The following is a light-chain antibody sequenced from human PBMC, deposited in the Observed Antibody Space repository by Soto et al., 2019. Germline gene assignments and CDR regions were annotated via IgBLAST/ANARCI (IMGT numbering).Light chain of an antibody. CDR1: HSVSNY. Sequence: EIVLTQSPATLSLSPGERATLSCRASHSVSNYLAWYQQKPGQAPRLLIYDASNSATGIPARFSGSGSGTDFTLTISSLEPEDFAVYYCQQRSSWPLTFGGGTKVEIK. CDR2: DAS. CDR3: QQRSSWPLT. J-gene: IGKJ4*01. V-gene: IGKV3-11*01.